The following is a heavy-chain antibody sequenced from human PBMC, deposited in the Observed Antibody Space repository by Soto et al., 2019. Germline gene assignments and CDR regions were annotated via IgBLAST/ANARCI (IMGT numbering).Heavy chain of an antibody. J-gene: IGHJ4*02. CDR1: GFTFSSYA. CDR2: ISYDGSNK. CDR3: ARDIYDSSGYFSDY. Sequence: GGSLRLSCAASGFTFSSYAMHWVRQAPGKGLEWVAVISYDGSNKYYADSVKGRFTISRDNSKNTLYLQMNSLRAEDTAVYYCARDIYDSSGYFSDYWGQGTLVTVSS. D-gene: IGHD3-22*01. V-gene: IGHV3-30-3*01.